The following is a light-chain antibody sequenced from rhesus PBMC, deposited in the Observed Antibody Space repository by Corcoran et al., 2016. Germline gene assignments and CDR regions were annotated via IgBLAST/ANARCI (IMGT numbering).Light chain of an antibody. CDR2: GAT. Sequence: EIVMTQSPATLSLSPGETATISCRTSQSVSSKLAWYQQKPGQAPRLLIYGATSRATGIPDRFSGSGSGTDFTLPISSLEPEDFAVYYCQETSNLWTFGQVTKVEIK. J-gene: IGKJ1*01. CDR1: QSVSSK. CDR3: QETSNLWT. V-gene: IGKV3-31*02.